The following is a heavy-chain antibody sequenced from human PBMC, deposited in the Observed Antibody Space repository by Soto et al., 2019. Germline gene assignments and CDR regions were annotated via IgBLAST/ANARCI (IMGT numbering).Heavy chain of an antibody. D-gene: IGHD4-17*01. Sequence: GGSLRLSCAASGFTFSSYSMNWVRQAPGKGLEWVSSISSSSSYIYYADSVKGRFTISRDNAKNSLYLQMNSLRAEDTAVYYCASPPTTVTTNYLDYWGQGTLVTVSS. J-gene: IGHJ4*02. CDR3: ASPPTTVTTNYLDY. CDR2: ISSSSSYI. V-gene: IGHV3-21*01. CDR1: GFTFSSYS.